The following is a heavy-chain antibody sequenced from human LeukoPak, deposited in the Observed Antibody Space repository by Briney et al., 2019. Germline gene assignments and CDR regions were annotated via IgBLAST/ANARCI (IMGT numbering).Heavy chain of an antibody. CDR1: GFTFSSFW. CDR3: ARESTAVIPGY. J-gene: IGHJ4*02. CDR2: MNQDGSEK. D-gene: IGHD4-23*01. V-gene: IGHV3-7*01. Sequence: SGGSLRLSCAASGFTFSSFWMDWVRQAPGKGLGWVANMNQDGSEKNYVDSVEGRFTISRDNAKNSLYLQMDSLTAEDTAVYYCARESTAVIPGYWGQGTLVTVSS.